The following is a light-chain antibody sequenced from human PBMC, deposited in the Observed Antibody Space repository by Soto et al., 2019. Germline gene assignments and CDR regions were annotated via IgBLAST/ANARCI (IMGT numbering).Light chain of an antibody. CDR1: QSVSNY. V-gene: IGKV3-11*01. Sequence: EIVLTQSPAALSLSPGDTATLSCRASQSVSNYLAWYQQKPGQAPRLLIYDASNRATGIPARFSGSGSGTAFTLTIGSLEPEDFAVYYCQQRSNWPRTFGQGTKVEIK. CDR3: QQRSNWPRT. CDR2: DAS. J-gene: IGKJ2*01.